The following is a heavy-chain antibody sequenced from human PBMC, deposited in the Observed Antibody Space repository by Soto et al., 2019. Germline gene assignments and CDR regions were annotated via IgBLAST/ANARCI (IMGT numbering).Heavy chain of an antibody. Sequence: PGESLKISCKGSGYIFTNYWIAWVRQVPGKGLQWMGIIWPSDSDTRYSPSFEGQVTISADKSVSTVYLQWSSLKASDSAMYYCARRPMGYDFWNAHLDIRGQGTMVTVSS. D-gene: IGHD3-3*01. CDR2: IWPSDSDT. J-gene: IGHJ3*02. CDR3: ARRPMGYDFWNAHLDI. V-gene: IGHV5-51*01. CDR1: GYIFTNYW.